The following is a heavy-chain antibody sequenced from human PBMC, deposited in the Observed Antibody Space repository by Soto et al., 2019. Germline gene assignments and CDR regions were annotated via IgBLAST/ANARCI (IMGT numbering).Heavy chain of an antibody. CDR1: GFTFSTYG. Sequence: QAQLVESGGGVFQPGRSLRLSCAASGFTFSTYGMHWVRQAPGKGLEWVAAMSYDGTKQYYVDSVKGRFTISRDNSRNTLFLQLNSLRDEDTAVYYGAKESGSTWIDHWGQGTPVTVPS. J-gene: IGHJ4*02. D-gene: IGHD6-13*01. CDR3: AKESGSTWIDH. V-gene: IGHV3-30*18. CDR2: MSYDGTKQ.